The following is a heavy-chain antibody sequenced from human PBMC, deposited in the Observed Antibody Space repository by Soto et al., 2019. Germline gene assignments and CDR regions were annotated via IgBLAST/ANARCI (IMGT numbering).Heavy chain of an antibody. CDR3: AKDPFAGVIAPDAFHV. V-gene: IGHV3-30*18. D-gene: IGHD3-16*02. CDR2: TSYDGTNK. CDR1: GFSFSSYG. Sequence: QVQLVESGGGMVQPGRSLRLSCAASGFSFSSYGMHWVRQAPGKGLEWVAVTSYDGTNKYYADSVKGRFTISKDNSKKTLYLQMNSLRPEDTAVYYCAKDPFAGVIAPDAFHVWGQGTMVTVSS. J-gene: IGHJ3*01.